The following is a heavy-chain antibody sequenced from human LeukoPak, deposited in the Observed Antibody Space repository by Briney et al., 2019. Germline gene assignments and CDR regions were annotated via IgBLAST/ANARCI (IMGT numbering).Heavy chain of an antibody. Sequence: PSETLSLTCAVYGGSFSGYYWSWIRQPPGKGLEWIGSIYYSGSTYYNPSLKSRVTISVDTSKNQFSLKLSSVTAADTAVYYCARTGGYYEDWGQGTLVTVSS. D-gene: IGHD1-14*01. CDR3: ARTGGYYED. J-gene: IGHJ4*02. CDR2: IYYSGST. CDR1: GGSFSGYY. V-gene: IGHV4-34*01.